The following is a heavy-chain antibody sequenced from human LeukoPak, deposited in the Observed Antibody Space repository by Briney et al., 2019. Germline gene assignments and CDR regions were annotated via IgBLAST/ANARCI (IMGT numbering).Heavy chain of an antibody. D-gene: IGHD6-19*01. CDR3: TRGIEVTGIGEHFDY. V-gene: IGHV1-2*02. CDR1: GYTFTDYY. CDR2: INPNSGGT. Sequence: ASVKVSCKASGYTFTDYYMHWVRQAPGQGLEWMGWINPNSGGTNYAQKFQGRVTMSRDTSINTAYMDLSSLRSDDTAVYSCTRGIEVTGIGEHFDYWGQGTLVTVSS. J-gene: IGHJ4*02.